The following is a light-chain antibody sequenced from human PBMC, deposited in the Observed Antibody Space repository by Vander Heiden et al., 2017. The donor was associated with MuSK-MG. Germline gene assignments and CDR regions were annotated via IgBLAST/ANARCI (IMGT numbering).Light chain of an antibody. J-gene: IGKJ2*04. V-gene: IGKV3-11*01. CDR3: QHRSNWPCS. CDR2: VAS. Sequence: EIVLTQSPATLSLSPGERATLSCRAGQSIGSYVAWFEHTPGQAPRLPIHVASHRTTGVPARFSGSGSGTDFTLTISSLEPEDFAVDYCQCQHRSNWPCSFGQGTKLEIK. CDR1: QSIGSY.